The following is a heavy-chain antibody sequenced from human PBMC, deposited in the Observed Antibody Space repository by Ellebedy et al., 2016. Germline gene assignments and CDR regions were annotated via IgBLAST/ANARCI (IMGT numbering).Heavy chain of an antibody. CDR1: GGSISSSNW. Sequence: SETLSLTCAVSGGSISSSNWWSWVRQPPGKGLEWIGEIYHSGSTNYNPSLKSRVTISVDTSKNQFSLKLSSVTAADTAVYYCARGRGIVGAPIPRDAFDIWGQGTMVTVSS. CDR3: ARGRGIVGAPIPRDAFDI. J-gene: IGHJ3*02. V-gene: IGHV4-4*02. CDR2: IYHSGST. D-gene: IGHD1-26*01.